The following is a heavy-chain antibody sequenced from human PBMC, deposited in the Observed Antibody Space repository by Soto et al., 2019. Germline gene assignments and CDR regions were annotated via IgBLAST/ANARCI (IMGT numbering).Heavy chain of an antibody. Sequence: SVKVSCKASGGTFSSYAISWVRQAPGQGLEWMGGIIPIFGTANYAQKFQGRVTITADESTSTAYMELSSLRSEDTAVYYCARGGIAAAGLFDYWGQGTLVTVSS. J-gene: IGHJ4*02. CDR1: GGTFSSYA. CDR2: IIPIFGTA. CDR3: ARGGIAAAGLFDY. D-gene: IGHD6-13*01. V-gene: IGHV1-69*13.